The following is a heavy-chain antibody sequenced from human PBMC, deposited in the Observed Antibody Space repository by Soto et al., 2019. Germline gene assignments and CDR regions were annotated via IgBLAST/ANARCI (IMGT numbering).Heavy chain of an antibody. CDR1: GFTFSSYS. V-gene: IGHV3-21*01. CDR3: ARLFRDYYDSRGGWFDP. CDR2: ISSSSSYI. Sequence: PGGSLRLSCAASGFTFSSYSMNWVRQAPGKGLEWVSSISSSSSYIYYADSVKGRFTISRDNAKNSLYLQMNSLRAEDTAVYYCARLFRDYYDSRGGWFDPWGQGTLVTVSS. D-gene: IGHD3-22*01. J-gene: IGHJ5*02.